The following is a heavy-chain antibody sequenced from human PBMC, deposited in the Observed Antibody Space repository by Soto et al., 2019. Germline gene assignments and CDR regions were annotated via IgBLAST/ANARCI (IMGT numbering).Heavy chain of an antibody. CDR3: TRRYNWNDYYFDP. CDR2: SYYSGTS. D-gene: IGHD1-20*01. V-gene: IGHV4-39*01. CDR1: CGSIRLQSYF. Sequence: SETLSLPCAVSCGSIRLQSYFCTWIRQTPGKGLEWIVSSYYSGTSYFNPALKSRVTISVDTSTTQFSLRLTSVTPADTAVYYCTRRYNWNDYYFDPWGQGTLGTVSS. J-gene: IGHJ5*02.